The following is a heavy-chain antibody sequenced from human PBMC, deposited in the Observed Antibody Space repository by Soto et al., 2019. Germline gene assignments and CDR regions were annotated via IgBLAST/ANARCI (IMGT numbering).Heavy chain of an antibody. CDR1: GFTFGDYA. D-gene: IGHD3-16*01. V-gene: IGHV3-49*04. CDR3: TRAPRFSYFDY. J-gene: IGHJ4*02. CDR2: IRSKAYGGTT. Sequence: GGSLRLSCTASGFTFGDYAMSWVRQAPGKGLEWVGFIRSKAYGGTTEYAASVKGRFTISRDDSKSIAYLQMNSLKTEDTAVYYCTRAPRFSYFDYGGQGTLVTVS.